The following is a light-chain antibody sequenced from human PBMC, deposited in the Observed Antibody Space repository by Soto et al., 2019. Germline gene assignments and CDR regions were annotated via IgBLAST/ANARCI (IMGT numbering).Light chain of an antibody. CDR1: SSDVGAYNY. CDR2: DVS. CDR3: CSYAGTYSYV. V-gene: IGLV2-11*01. J-gene: IGLJ1*01. Sequence: QSALTQPRSVSGSPGQSVTISCTGTSSDVGAYNYVSWYQQHPGKAPKFIIYDVSKRPSGVPDRFSGSKSGNMASLTISGLQAEDEADYYCCSYAGTYSYVFGTGTKGTVL.